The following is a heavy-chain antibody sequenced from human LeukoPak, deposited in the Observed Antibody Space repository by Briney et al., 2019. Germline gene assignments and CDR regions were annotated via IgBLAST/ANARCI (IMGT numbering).Heavy chain of an antibody. CDR3: AKEGSPIPYYFDC. J-gene: IGHJ4*02. CDR2: ISGDGGST. Sequence: GGSLRLSCAASGFSFDDYAMHWVRQGPGKGLEWVSLISGDGGSTEYADSVKGRFTISRDNSKNSLFLQTNSLRTEDSAFYYCAKEGSPIPYYFDCWGQGTLVTVSS. CDR1: GFSFDDYA. D-gene: IGHD2-21*01. V-gene: IGHV3-43*02.